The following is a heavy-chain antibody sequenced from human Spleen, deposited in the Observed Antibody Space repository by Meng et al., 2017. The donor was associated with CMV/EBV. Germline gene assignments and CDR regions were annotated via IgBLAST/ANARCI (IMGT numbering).Heavy chain of an antibody. J-gene: IGHJ6*02. CDR1: GFTFSSYA. CDR2: ISGSGTSA. CDR3: ARSIRRGDYMPASYYCAMDV. D-gene: IGHD5-24*01. Sequence: GESLKISCAASGFTFSSYAMSWVRKAPGKGLEWVSVISGSGTSAYYADSVRGRFTFSRDNSNNMLYLQMNSLRAEDTAVYSCARSIRRGDYMPASYYCAMDVWGQGTTVTVSS. V-gene: IGHV3-23*01.